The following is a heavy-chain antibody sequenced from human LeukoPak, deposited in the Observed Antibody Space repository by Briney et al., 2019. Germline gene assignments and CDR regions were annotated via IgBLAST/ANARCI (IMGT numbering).Heavy chain of an antibody. D-gene: IGHD2-2*01. CDR3: ARASGYQLLLDAFDI. CDR1: GGSISSYY. J-gene: IGHJ3*02. Sequence: SETLSLTCTVSGGSISSYYWSWIRQPPGKGLEWIGYIYTSGSTNYNPSLKSRVTISVDTSKNQFSLKLSSVTAADTAVYYCARASGYQLLLDAFDIWGQGTMVTVSS. CDR2: IYTSGST. V-gene: IGHV4-4*09.